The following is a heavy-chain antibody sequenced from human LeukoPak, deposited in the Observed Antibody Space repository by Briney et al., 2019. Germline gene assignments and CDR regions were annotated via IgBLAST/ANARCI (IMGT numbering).Heavy chain of an antibody. D-gene: IGHD5-18*01. CDR2: ISSTSSYI. CDR3: ARERGYSYGYADY. J-gene: IGHJ4*02. V-gene: IGHV3-21*01. Sequence: GGSLRLSCVASRFTFSSYSMNWVRQAPGKGLEWVSSISSTSSYIYYADSVKGRFTISRDNAKNSLYLQMNSLRAEDTAVYYCARERGYSYGYADYWGQGTLVTVS. CDR1: RFTFSSYS.